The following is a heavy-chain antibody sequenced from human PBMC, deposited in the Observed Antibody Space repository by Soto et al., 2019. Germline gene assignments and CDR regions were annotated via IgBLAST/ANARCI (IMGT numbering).Heavy chain of an antibody. Sequence: APVKGSCKASGYTLTSYAMHLVRPAPRQKVEGRGWINAGNGNTKYSQKFQGRVTITRDTSASTAYMELSSLRSEDTAVYYCARPSLHRYCSSTSCYNYYYGMDVWGQGTTVTVSS. CDR2: INAGNGNT. CDR1: GYTLTSYA. J-gene: IGHJ6*02. D-gene: IGHD2-2*02. V-gene: IGHV1-3*01. CDR3: ARPSLHRYCSSTSCYNYYYGMDV.